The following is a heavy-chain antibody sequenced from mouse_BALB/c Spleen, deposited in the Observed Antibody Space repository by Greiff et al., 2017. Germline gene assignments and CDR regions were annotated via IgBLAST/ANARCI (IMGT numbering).Heavy chain of an antibody. D-gene: IGHD1-1*01. Sequence: VQLQQSGPELVKPGASVKISCKASGYTFTDYNMHWVKQSHGKSLEWIGYIYPYNGGTGYNQKFKSKATLTVDNSSSTAYMELRSLTSEDSAVYYCASHYYYGSSYWYFDVWGAGTTVTVSS. CDR2: IYPYNGGT. V-gene: IGHV1S29*02. J-gene: IGHJ1*01. CDR3: ASHYYYGSSYWYFDV. CDR1: GYTFTDYN.